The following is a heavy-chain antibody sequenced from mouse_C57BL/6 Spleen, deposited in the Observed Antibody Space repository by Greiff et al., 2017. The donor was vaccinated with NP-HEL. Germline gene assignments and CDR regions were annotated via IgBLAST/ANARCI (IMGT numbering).Heavy chain of an antibody. CDR2: ISDGGSYT. D-gene: IGHD1-1*01. V-gene: IGHV5-4*01. Sequence: VQLKESGGGLVKPGGSLKLSCAASGFTFSSYAMSWVRQTPEKRLEWVATISDGGSYTYYPDNVKGRFTISRDNAKNNLYLQMSHLKSEDTAMYYCARGPYGSSSYYAMDYWGQGTSVTVSS. J-gene: IGHJ4*01. CDR1: GFTFSSYA. CDR3: ARGPYGSSSYYAMDY.